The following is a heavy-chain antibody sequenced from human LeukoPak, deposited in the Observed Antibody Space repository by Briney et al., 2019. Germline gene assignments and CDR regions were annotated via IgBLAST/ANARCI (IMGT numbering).Heavy chain of an antibody. V-gene: IGHV3-48*04. J-gene: IGHJ6*02. D-gene: IGHD1-26*01. CDR1: GFTFSSYS. Sequence: GGSLRLSCAASGFTFSSYSMNWVRQAPGKGLEWVSYISSSSSTIYYADSVKGRFTISRDNAKNSLYLQMDSLRAEDTAVYYCARGGPSGYYYGMDVWGQGTTVTVSS. CDR2: ISSSSSTI. CDR3: ARGGPSGYYYGMDV.